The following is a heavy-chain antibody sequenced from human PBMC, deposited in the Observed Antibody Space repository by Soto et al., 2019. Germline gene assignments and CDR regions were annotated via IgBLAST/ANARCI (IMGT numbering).Heavy chain of an antibody. CDR3: AKRGTYCTNGVCYANFDY. V-gene: IGHV3-23*01. Sequence: PGGSLRLSCAASGFTFSSYAMSWVRQAPGKGLEWVSAISGSGGSTYYADSVKGRFTISRDNSKNTLYLQMNSLRAEDTAVYYCAKRGTYCTNGVCYANFDYWGQGTLVTVS. CDR1: GFTFSSYA. D-gene: IGHD2-8*01. J-gene: IGHJ4*02. CDR2: ISGSGGST.